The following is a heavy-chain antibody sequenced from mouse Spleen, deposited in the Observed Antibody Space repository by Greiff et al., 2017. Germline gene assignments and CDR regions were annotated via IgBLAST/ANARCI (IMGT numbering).Heavy chain of an antibody. J-gene: IGHJ3*01. V-gene: IGHV1-66*01. CDR1: GYSFTSYY. CDR3: ARALGLTAWFAY. CDR2: IYPGSGNT. Sequence: QVQLQQSGPELVKPGASVKISCKASGYSFTSYYIHWVKQRPGQGLEWIGWIYPGSGNTKYNEKFKGKATLTADTSSSTAYMQLSSLTSEDSAVYYCARALGLTAWFAYWGQGTLVTVSA. D-gene: IGHD3-1*01.